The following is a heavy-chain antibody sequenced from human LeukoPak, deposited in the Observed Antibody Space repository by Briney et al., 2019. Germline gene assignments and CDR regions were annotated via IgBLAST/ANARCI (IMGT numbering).Heavy chain of an antibody. CDR1: GFTFSSYA. CDR2: FSGSGGST. Sequence: GVSLRLSCAASGFTFSSYAMSWVRQAPGKGLEWVSAFSGSGGSTYYADSVKGRFTISRDNSKNTLYLQMNSLRAEDTAVYYCAKASHYYDSSGYLYYFDYWGQGTLVTVSS. J-gene: IGHJ4*02. D-gene: IGHD3-22*01. V-gene: IGHV3-23*01. CDR3: AKASHYYDSSGYLYYFDY.